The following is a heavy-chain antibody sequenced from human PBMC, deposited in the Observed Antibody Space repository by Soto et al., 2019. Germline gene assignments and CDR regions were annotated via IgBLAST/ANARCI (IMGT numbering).Heavy chain of an antibody. CDR1: GGSISSGGYY. Sequence: PSETLSLTCTVSGGSISSGGYYWSWIRQHPGKGLEWIGYIYYSGSTNYNPSLKSRVTISVDTSKNQFSLKLSSVTAADTAVYYCARVPWDYDFWSGYFRNDYYYYMDVWGKGTTVTVSS. D-gene: IGHD3-3*01. J-gene: IGHJ6*03. CDR3: ARVPWDYDFWSGYFRNDYYYYMDV. V-gene: IGHV4-31*03. CDR2: IYYSGST.